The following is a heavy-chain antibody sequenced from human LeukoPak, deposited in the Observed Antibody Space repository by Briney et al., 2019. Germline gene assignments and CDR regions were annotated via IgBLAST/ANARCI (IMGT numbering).Heavy chain of an antibody. J-gene: IGHJ4*02. CDR1: GITVSTNY. CDR3: ARAPFYYDSSGYPYFDG. Sequence: PGGSLRLSCAASGITVSTNYMSWVRQAPEKGLEWVSSIYSGGSTYYADSVKGRFTISRDNSKNTLYLQMNSLRAEDTALYYCARAPFYYDSSGYPYFDGWGQGTLVTVSS. CDR2: IYSGGST. D-gene: IGHD3-22*01. V-gene: IGHV3-53*01.